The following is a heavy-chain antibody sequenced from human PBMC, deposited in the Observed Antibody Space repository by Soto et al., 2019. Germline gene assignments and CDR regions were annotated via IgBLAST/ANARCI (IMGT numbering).Heavy chain of an antibody. D-gene: IGHD5-12*01. Sequence: EVQLVESGGILVQPGGSLRLSCAASGFTFNTYWMHWVRQAPGKGLVWVSRINSDGTKTTYADSVKGRFTISRDSAKNTVYLQMNSLRAEDTAVYYCATVATNSYNWLDPWGQGTLVTVSS. J-gene: IGHJ5*02. V-gene: IGHV3-74*01. CDR3: ATVATNSYNWLDP. CDR2: INSDGTKT. CDR1: GFTFNTYW.